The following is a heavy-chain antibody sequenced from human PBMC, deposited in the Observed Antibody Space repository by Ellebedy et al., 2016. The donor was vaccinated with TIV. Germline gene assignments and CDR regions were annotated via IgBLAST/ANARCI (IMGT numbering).Heavy chain of an antibody. D-gene: IGHD2-2*01. CDR1: GFTFSSYA. CDR2: ISYDGSNK. J-gene: IGHJ6*02. V-gene: IGHV3-30*14. Sequence: GESLKISCAASGFTFSSYAMHWVRQAQGKGLEWVAVISYDGSNKYYADSVKGRFTISRDNSKNTLFLQMNSLRAEDTAVYFCTRGKARTGYQYGMDLWGQGTTVTVSS. CDR3: TRGKARTGYQYGMDL.